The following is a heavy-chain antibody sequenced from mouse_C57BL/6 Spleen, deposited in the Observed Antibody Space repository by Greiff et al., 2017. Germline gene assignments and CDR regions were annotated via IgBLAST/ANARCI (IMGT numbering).Heavy chain of an antibody. V-gene: IGHV1-62-2*01. CDR1: GYTFTEYT. Sequence: VMLVESGAVLVKPGASVKLSCKASGYTFTEYTIHWVKQRSGQGLEWIGWFYPGSGSIKYNEKFKDKATLTADKSSSTVYMELSRLTSEDSAVYFCARHEGGYYSKSYFDYWGQGTTLTVAS. CDR3: ARHEGGYYSKSYFDY. CDR2: FYPGSGSI. J-gene: IGHJ2*01. D-gene: IGHD2-5*01.